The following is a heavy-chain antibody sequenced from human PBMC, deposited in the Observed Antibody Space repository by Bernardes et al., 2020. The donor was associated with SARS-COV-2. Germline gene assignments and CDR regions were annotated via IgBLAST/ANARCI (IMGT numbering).Heavy chain of an antibody. J-gene: IGHJ4*02. D-gene: IGHD3-10*01. V-gene: IGHV2-70*11. CDR2: IDWDDAE. CDR3: ARESVVRGVSFDY. CDR1: GFSLSTSGMC. Sequence: SGPTLVKPTQTLTLTCTFSGFSLSTSGMCVSWIRQPPGKALEWLARIDWDDAEYYSTSLQTRLTISKDTSKNQVVLTMTNMDPVDTATYYCARESVVRGVSFDYWGQGTLVTVSS.